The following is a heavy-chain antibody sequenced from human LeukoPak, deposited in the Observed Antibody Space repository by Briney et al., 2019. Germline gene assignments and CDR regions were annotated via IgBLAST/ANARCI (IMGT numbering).Heavy chain of an antibody. J-gene: IGHJ5*02. Sequence: AAVKVSCKASGYTFTSYGISWVRQAPGQGLEWMGWISAYNGNTNYAQKLQGRVTMTTDTSTSTAYMELRSLRSDDTAVYYCARVWSDYDFWSGYYGWFDPWGQGTLVTVSS. CDR3: ARVWSDYDFWSGYYGWFDP. CDR1: GYTFTSYG. V-gene: IGHV1-18*01. D-gene: IGHD3-3*01. CDR2: ISAYNGNT.